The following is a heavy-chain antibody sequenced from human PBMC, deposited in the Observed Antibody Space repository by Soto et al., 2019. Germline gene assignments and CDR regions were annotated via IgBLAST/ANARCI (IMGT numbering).Heavy chain of an antibody. D-gene: IGHD3-3*01. CDR2: IKSKSDGGTT. V-gene: IGHV3-15*01. CDR3: TTAHAVFGVVIVPLDY. Sequence: RHATGKGLEWVGRIKSKSDGGTTDYAAPVKGRVAISRDDSSNTLYLQMNSLKTEDTAVYYCTTAHAVFGVVIVPLDYWGQGTPVTV. J-gene: IGHJ4*02.